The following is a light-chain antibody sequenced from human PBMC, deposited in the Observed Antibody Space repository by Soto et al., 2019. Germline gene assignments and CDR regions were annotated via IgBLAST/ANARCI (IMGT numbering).Light chain of an antibody. Sequence: DIQMSQSPSTLSASVGDRVTITCRARQSISSWLAWYQQKPGKAPKLLIYKASTLKSGVPSRFSGSGSGTEFTLTISSLQPDDFATYYCQQYNSYSQTFGQGTKVDI. CDR3: QQYNSYSQT. V-gene: IGKV1-5*03. J-gene: IGKJ1*01. CDR1: QSISSW. CDR2: KAS.